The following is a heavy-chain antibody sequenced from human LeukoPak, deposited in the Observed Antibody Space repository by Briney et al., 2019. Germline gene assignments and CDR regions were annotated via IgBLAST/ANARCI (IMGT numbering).Heavy chain of an antibody. CDR1: GGSISSSSSY. CDR2: IYHSGST. V-gene: IGHV4-39*07. CDR3: ARTYDFWSGYYWDY. J-gene: IGHJ4*02. D-gene: IGHD3-3*01. Sequence: SETLSLTCSVSGGSISSSSSYWGWIRQPPGKGLEWIGSIYHSGSTYYNPSLKSRVTISVDTSKNQFSLKLSSVTAADTAVYYCARTYDFWSGYYWDYWGQGTLVTVSS.